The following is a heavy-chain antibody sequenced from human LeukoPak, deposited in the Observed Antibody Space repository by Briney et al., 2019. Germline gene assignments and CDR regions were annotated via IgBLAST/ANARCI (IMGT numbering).Heavy chain of an antibody. CDR2: IYYSGST. CDR3: ARALLLDYGDYGGYFDY. D-gene: IGHD4-17*01. Sequence: SETLSLTCTVSGGSISSYYWSWIRQPPGKGLEWIGYIYYSGSTNYNPSLKSRVTISVDTSKNQFSLKLSSVTAADTAVYYCARALLLDYGDYGGYFDYWGQGTLVTVSS. CDR1: GGSISSYY. V-gene: IGHV4-59*01. J-gene: IGHJ4*02.